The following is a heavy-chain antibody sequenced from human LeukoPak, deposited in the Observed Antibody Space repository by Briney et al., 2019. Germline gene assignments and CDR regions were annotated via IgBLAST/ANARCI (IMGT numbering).Heavy chain of an antibody. CDR3: ARDSLLLWFGDPAPSDAFDI. CDR1: GGSISSCY. D-gene: IGHD3-10*01. Sequence: SETLSLTCTVSGGSISSCYWSWIRQPAGKGLEWIGRIYTSGSTNYNPSLKSRVTMSVDTSKNQFSLKLSSVTAADTAVYYCARDSLLLWFGDPAPSDAFDIWGQGTMVTVSS. CDR2: IYTSGST. J-gene: IGHJ3*02. V-gene: IGHV4-4*07.